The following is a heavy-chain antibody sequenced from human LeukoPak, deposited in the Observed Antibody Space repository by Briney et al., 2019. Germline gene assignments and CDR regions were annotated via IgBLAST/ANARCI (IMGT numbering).Heavy chain of an antibody. J-gene: IGHJ6*02. CDR1: GYTFTSYD. Sequence: VASVKVSCKASGYTFTSYDINWVRQATGQGLEWMGWMNPNSGNTGYAQKFQGRVTITADKSTSTAYMELSSLRSEDTAVYYCARAKSGYSYGYVYYYGMDVWGQGTTVTVSS. CDR3: ARAKSGYSYGYVYYYGMDV. D-gene: IGHD5-18*01. V-gene: IGHV1-8*01. CDR2: MNPNSGNT.